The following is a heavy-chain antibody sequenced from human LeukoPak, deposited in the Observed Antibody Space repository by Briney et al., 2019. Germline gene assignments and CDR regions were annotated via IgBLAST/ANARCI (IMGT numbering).Heavy chain of an antibody. Sequence: GGSLRLSCAASGFTFSNSWMHWVRQAPGNGLVWVSRSNPDGSSTTYADSVQGRFTISRDNAKNTLYLQMNSLRAEDTAIYFCARGVNGNSDYWGQGTLVTVSS. J-gene: IGHJ4*02. CDR3: ARGVNGNSDY. CDR1: GFTFSNSW. V-gene: IGHV3-74*01. CDR2: SNPDGSST. D-gene: IGHD2-8*01.